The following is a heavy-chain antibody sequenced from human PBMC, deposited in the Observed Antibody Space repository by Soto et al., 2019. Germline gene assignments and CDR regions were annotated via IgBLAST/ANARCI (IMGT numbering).Heavy chain of an antibody. CDR3: ARDPGVHYYDSSGYYFDY. V-gene: IGHV3-21*01. J-gene: IGHJ4*02. CDR2: ISSSSSYI. CDR1: GFTFSSYS. D-gene: IGHD3-22*01. Sequence: SLRLSCAASGFTFSSYSMNWVRQAPGKVLEWVSSISSSSSYIYYADSVKGRFTISRDNAKNSLYLQMNSLRAEDTAVYYCARDPGVHYYDSSGYYFDYWGQGTLVTVSS.